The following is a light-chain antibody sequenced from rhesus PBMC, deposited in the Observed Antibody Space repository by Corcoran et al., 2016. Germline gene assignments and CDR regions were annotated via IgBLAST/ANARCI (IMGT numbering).Light chain of an antibody. J-gene: IGKJ2*01. CDR3: QQYDDLPYS. CDR1: QGISSW. V-gene: IGKV1-21*01. CDR2: KAS. Sequence: DIQMTQSPSSLSASVGDRVTITCRASQGISSWLAWYQQKPGKAPNLLIYKASSLQSGVPSRFIGSGSGTDFTLTISSLQPEYFATYYCQQYDDLPYSCGQGTKVEIK.